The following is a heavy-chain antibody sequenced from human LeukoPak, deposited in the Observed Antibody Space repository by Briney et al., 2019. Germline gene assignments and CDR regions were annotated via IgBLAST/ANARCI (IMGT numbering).Heavy chain of an antibody. CDR2: ISSSSSYI. J-gene: IGHJ4*02. Sequence: GGSLRLSCAASGFTFSSYSMNWVRQAPGKGLGWVSSISSSSSYIYYADSVKGRFTISRDNAKNSLYLQMNSLRAKDTAVYYCARASGSYLLDYWGQGTLVTVSS. D-gene: IGHD1-26*01. V-gene: IGHV3-21*01. CDR1: GFTFSSYS. CDR3: ARASGSYLLDY.